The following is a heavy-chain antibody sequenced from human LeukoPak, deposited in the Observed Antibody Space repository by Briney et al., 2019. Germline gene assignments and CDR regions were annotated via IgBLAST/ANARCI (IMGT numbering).Heavy chain of an antibody. CDR3: ARDVVGRRRDAFDI. CDR1: GFTFSSYE. V-gene: IGHV3-48*03. Sequence: GGSLRLSCAASGFTFSSYEMNWVRQAPGKGLEWVSFISNSGNSIYYTDSVTGRFTISRDNAKNSLYLQMNSLRGEDTAVYYCARDVVGRRRDAFDIWGQGTMLTVSS. J-gene: IGHJ3*02. D-gene: IGHD2-21*01. CDR2: ISNSGNSI.